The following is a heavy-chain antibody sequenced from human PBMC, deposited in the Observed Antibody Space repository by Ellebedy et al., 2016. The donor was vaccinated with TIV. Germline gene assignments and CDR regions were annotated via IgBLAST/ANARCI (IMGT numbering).Heavy chain of an antibody. V-gene: IGHV3-9*01. D-gene: IGHD2-2*01. Sequence: SLKISCAASGFPFDDYAMHWVRPAPGKGLEWVSGISGNDGSIRYADSVKGRFTISRDNAKNSLFLQMNNLRAEDTALYYCVKEDRPAIGLYYYFMDVWGKGTTVTVSS. J-gene: IGHJ6*03. CDR3: VKEDRPAIGLYYYFMDV. CDR2: ISGNDGSI. CDR1: GFPFDDYA.